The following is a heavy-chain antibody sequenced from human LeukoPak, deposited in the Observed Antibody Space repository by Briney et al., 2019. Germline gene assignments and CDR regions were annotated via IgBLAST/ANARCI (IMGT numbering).Heavy chain of an antibody. CDR3: AKKKRELRGFDY. V-gene: IGHV3-23*01. Sequence: GGSLRLSCAASGFTFSSYAMSWVRQAPGKGLQWVSVIGGSGGSTYYADSVKGRFTISRDNSKNTLYLQMSSLRAEDTAVYYCAKKKRELRGFDYWGQGSLVTVSS. CDR1: GFTFSSYA. CDR2: IGGSGGST. J-gene: IGHJ4*02. D-gene: IGHD1-7*01.